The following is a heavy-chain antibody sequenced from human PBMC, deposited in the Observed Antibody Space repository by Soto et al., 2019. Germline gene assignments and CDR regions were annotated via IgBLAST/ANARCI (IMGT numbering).Heavy chain of an antibody. CDR3: ARQAAGTQVGYYYGMDV. D-gene: IGHD6-13*01. CDR2: INPNSGGT. V-gene: IGHV1-2*04. Sequence: GASVKVSCKASGYTFTGYYMHWVRQAPGQGLEWMGWINPNSGGTNYAQKFQGWVTMTRDTSISTAYMELSRLRSDDTAVYYCARQAAGTQVGYYYGMDVWRQGTTVTVSS. CDR1: GYTFTGYY. J-gene: IGHJ6*02.